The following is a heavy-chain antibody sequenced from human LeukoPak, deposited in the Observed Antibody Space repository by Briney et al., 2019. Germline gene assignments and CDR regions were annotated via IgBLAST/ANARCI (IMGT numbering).Heavy chain of an antibody. D-gene: IGHD3-10*01. Sequence: PSETLSLTCTVSDDSISDYYRGWIRQPPGKGLEWIGYFYNSGRSTYNPSLKSRVTISVDTSKNQFSLKLSSVTAADTAVYYCAGAEKKGWFGEFYYYYYGMDVWGQGTTVTVSS. V-gene: IGHV4-59*01. CDR3: AGAEKKGWFGEFYYYYYGMDV. CDR1: DDSISDYY. J-gene: IGHJ6*02. CDR2: FYNSGRS.